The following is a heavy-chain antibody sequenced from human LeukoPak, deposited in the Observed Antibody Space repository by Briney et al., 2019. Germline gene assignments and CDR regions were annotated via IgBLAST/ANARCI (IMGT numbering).Heavy chain of an antibody. CDR3: ARQGPILWPYFDY. CDR1: GGSISSSNYC. J-gene: IGHJ4*02. Sequence: SGPRLVKPSETLSLTCTVSGGSISSSNYCWGWIRQPPGKGLEWIGSICYSGSTFYNPSLKSRGTLLVDTPKNQFSLRVSSVTAADTAVYYCARQGPILWPYFDYWGQGTLVTVSS. CDR2: ICYSGST. D-gene: IGHD3-10*01. V-gene: IGHV4-39*01.